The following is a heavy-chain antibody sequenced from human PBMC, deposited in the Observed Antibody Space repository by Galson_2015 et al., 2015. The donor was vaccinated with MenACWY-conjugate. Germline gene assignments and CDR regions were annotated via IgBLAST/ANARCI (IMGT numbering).Heavy chain of an antibody. Sequence: SLRLSCAASGFIFNTHWMHWVRQAPGKGLVWVSRINPGGSSTTYADSVKDRFTISRDNAKNTLYLQMNSLRPEDTAVFYCAKTRGASFYFDSWGQCTLVTVSS. V-gene: IGHV3-74*01. CDR3: AKTRGASFYFDS. CDR1: GFIFNTHW. CDR2: INPGGSST. D-gene: IGHD1-26*01. J-gene: IGHJ4*02.